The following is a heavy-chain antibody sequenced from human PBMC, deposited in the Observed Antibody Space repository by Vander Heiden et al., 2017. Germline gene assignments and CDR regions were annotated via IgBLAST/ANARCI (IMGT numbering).Heavy chain of an antibody. D-gene: IGHD3-10*01. CDR3: ARALYHYGSGSYPDY. CDR1: GFTFRGYA. V-gene: IGHV3-30-3*01. Sequence: QVQLVESGGGVVQPGRSLRLSCAASGFTFRGYAMHWVRQAPGKGLEWVAVTSYDGSNKYYADSVKGRFTISRDNSKNTLYLQMNSLRTEDTAVYYCARALYHYGSGSYPDYWGQGTLVTVSS. J-gene: IGHJ4*02. CDR2: TSYDGSNK.